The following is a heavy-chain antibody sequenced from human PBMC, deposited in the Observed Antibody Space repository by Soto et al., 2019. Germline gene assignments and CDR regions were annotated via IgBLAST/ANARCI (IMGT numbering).Heavy chain of an antibody. CDR3: ARVQANTYYDILTGYLDN. CDR2: IYHSGST. Sequence: PSETLSLTCAVSGGSISGGGYSWSWIRQPPGKGLEWIGYIYHSGSTYYNPSLKSRVTISVDRSKNQFSLKLSSVTAADTAVYYCARVQANTYYDILTGYLDNWGQGTLVTVSS. J-gene: IGHJ4*02. V-gene: IGHV4-30-2*01. D-gene: IGHD3-9*01. CDR1: GGSISGGGYS.